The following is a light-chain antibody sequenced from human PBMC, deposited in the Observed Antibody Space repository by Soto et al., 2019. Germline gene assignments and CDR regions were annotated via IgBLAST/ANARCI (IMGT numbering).Light chain of an antibody. V-gene: IGLV2-14*03. Sequence: QSALTQPASVSGSPGRSVTISCTGTSTDIGDFNYVSWYQHLPGRAPKLIIYDVTSRPSGISYRFSASKSGRTASLTISGLQAEAEADYYCSSYSSSTTHVVFGGGTKVTVL. CDR1: STDIGDFNY. J-gene: IGLJ2*01. CDR2: DVT. CDR3: SSYSSSTTHVV.